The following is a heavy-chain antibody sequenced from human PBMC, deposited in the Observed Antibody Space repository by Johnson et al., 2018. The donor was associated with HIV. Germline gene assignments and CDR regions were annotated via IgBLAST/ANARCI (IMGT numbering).Heavy chain of an antibody. CDR3: ARDRGYLDAFDI. D-gene: IGHD1-26*01. J-gene: IGHJ3*02. CDR2: IYSGGST. CDR1: AFTFSSYA. V-gene: IGHV3-66*01. Sequence: VQLVESGGGMVQPGGSLRLSCAASAFTFSSYAMHWVRQAPGKGLEWVSVIYSGGSTKYADSVRGRFTISRDKSKNTVSLQMNSLRAEDTAVFYCARDRGYLDAFDIWGQGTMVTVSS.